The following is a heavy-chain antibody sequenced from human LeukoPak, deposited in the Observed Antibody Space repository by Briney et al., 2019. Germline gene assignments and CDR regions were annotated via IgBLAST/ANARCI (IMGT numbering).Heavy chain of an antibody. CDR2: IYYSGST. CDR1: GGSISTYY. CDR3: ARRGHSGSYYTFDY. D-gene: IGHD1-26*01. J-gene: IGHJ4*02. V-gene: IGHV4-59*01. Sequence: SETLSLTRTVSGGSISTYYWSWIRQPPGKELEWIASIYYSGSTNFNPSLKSRVTISVDTSKNQFSLKLRSVTAADTAVYYCARRGHSGSYYTFDYWGQGTLVAVSS.